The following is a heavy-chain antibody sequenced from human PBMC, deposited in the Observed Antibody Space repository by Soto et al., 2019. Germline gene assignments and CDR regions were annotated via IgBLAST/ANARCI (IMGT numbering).Heavy chain of an antibody. Sequence: GGSLRLSCAASGFTFSSYGMHWVRQAPGKGLEWVAVISYDGSNKYYADSVKGRFTISRDNSKNTLYLQMNSLRAEDTAVYHCAKAILWFGDARKPYYYYGMDVWGQGTTVTVSS. D-gene: IGHD3-10*01. V-gene: IGHV3-30*18. CDR2: ISYDGSNK. CDR3: AKAILWFGDARKPYYYYGMDV. J-gene: IGHJ6*02. CDR1: GFTFSSYG.